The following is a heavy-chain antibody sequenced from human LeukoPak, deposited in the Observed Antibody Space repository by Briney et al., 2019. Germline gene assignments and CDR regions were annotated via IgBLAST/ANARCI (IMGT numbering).Heavy chain of an antibody. CDR3: AKDISDSSGYYLHDAFDI. V-gene: IGHV3-9*01. J-gene: IGHJ3*02. CDR1: GFTFSSYS. D-gene: IGHD3-22*01. Sequence: SLRPSCGAPGFTFSSYSMDWVREAPGEGLGGVLGIRLNSGSIGYADSVKGRFTISRDNSKNTLYLQMNSLRAEDTAVYYCAKDISDSSGYYLHDAFDIWGQGTMVTVSS. CDR2: IRLNSGSI.